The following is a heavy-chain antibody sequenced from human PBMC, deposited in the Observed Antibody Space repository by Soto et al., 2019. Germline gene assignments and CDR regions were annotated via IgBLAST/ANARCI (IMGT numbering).Heavy chain of an antibody. CDR2: ISAYNGNT. V-gene: IGHV1-18*01. CDR1: GFTLARCG. Sequence: ASVAVSRKASGFTLARCGSRWVRQAPGQGLEWMGWISAYNGNTNYAQKLQGRVTMTTDTSTSTAYMELRSLRSDDTAVYYCARGLQNNWFDPWGQGTLVTVSS. J-gene: IGHJ5*02. D-gene: IGHD4-4*01. CDR3: ARGLQNNWFDP.